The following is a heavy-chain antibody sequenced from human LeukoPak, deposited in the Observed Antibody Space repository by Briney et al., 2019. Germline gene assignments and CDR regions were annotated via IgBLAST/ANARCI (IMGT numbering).Heavy chain of an antibody. V-gene: IGHV4-59*08. CDR1: GGSISSYY. CDR3: ARHSGGRDSSGEYWYFDL. D-gene: IGHD3-22*01. J-gene: IGHJ2*01. CDR2: LYYSGST. Sequence: SETLSLTCTVSGGSISSYYWSWIRQPPGKGLEWIGYLYYSGSTNYNPSLKSRVTISVDTSKNQFSLKLSSVTAADTAVYYCARHSGGRDSSGEYWYFDLWGRGTLVTVSS.